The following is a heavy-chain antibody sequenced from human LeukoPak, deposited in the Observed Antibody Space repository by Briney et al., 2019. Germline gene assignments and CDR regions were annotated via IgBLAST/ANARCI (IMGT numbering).Heavy chain of an antibody. CDR1: GFTFSNAW. Sequence: GGSLRLSCAASGFTFSNAWMSWVRQAPGKGLEWVGRIKSKTDGGTTDYAAPVKGRFTISRDDSKNTLYLQMNSLRAEDTAVYYCAKRSSGSESGWGQGTLVTVSS. D-gene: IGHD3-10*01. CDR2: IKSKTDGGTT. CDR3: AKRSSGSESG. J-gene: IGHJ4*02. V-gene: IGHV3-15*01.